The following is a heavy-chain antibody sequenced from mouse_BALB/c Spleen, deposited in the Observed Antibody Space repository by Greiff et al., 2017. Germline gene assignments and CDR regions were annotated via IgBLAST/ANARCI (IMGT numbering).Heavy chain of an antibody. J-gene: IGHJ2*01. CDR3: ARGGYYLYYFDY. Sequence: EVMLVESGPVLVKPSQSLSLTCTVTGYSITSDYAWNWIRQFPGNKLEWMGYISYSGSTSYNPSLKSRISITRDTSKNQFFLQLNSVTTEDTATYYCARGGYYLYYFDYWGQGTTLTVSS. CDR1: GYSITSDYA. V-gene: IGHV3-2*02. D-gene: IGHD2-3*01. CDR2: ISYSGST.